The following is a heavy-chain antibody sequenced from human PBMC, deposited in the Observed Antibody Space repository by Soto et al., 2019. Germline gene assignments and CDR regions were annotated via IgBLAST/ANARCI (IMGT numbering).Heavy chain of an antibody. D-gene: IGHD1-26*01. CDR3: ARRPDGFSGSYYVSYYYYGMDV. V-gene: IGHV4-34*01. J-gene: IGHJ6*02. CDR1: GGSFSGYY. CDR2: INHSGST. Sequence: SETLSLTCAVYGGSFSGYYWSWIRQPPGKGLEWIGEINHSGSTNYNPSLKSRVTISVDTSKNQFSLKLSSVTAADTAVYYCARRPDGFSGSYYVSYYYYGMDVWGQGTTVTVSS.